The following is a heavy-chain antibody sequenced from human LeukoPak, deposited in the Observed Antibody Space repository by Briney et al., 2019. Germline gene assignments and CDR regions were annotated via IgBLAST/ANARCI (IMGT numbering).Heavy chain of an antibody. CDR2: TNHSGST. Sequence: SETLSLTCAVYGGSFSGYYWSWIRQPPGKGLESIGETNHSGSTNYNPSLKSRVTISVDTSKNQFSLKLSSVTAADTAVYYCARGYDGSGYYYRNWYFDLWGRGTLVTVSS. V-gene: IGHV4-34*01. J-gene: IGHJ2*01. CDR1: GGSFSGYY. CDR3: ARGYDGSGYYYRNWYFDL. D-gene: IGHD3-22*01.